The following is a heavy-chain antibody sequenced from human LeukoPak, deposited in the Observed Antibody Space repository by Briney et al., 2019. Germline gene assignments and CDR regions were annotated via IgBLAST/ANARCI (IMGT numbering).Heavy chain of an antibody. CDR1: GGSISSGGYY. Sequence: SETLSLTCTVSGGSISSGGYYWSWIRQHPGKGLEWIGYIYYSGSTYYNPSLKSRVTISVDTSKNQFSLKLSSVTAADTAVYYCARSGGGFLEWLMEGYGMDVWGQGTTVTVSS. D-gene: IGHD3-3*01. CDR2: IYYSGST. CDR3: ARSGGGFLEWLMEGYGMDV. J-gene: IGHJ6*02. V-gene: IGHV4-31*03.